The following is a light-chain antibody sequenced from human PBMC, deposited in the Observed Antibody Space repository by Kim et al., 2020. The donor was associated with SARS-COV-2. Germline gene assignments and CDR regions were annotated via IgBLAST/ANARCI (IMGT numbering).Light chain of an antibody. CDR2: DAS. J-gene: IGKJ2*01. V-gene: IGKV3-11*01. CDR3: QQRSNWPPMDT. Sequence: EIVLTQSPATLSLCPGERATLSCRASQSVSSYLAWYQQKPGQAPRLLIYDASNRATGIPARFSVSESGTDFTLTISSLEPEDFAVYYCQQRSNWPPMDTFGQGTKREI. CDR1: QSVSSY.